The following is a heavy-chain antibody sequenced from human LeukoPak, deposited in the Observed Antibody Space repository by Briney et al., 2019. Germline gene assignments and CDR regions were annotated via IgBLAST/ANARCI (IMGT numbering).Heavy chain of an antibody. J-gene: IGHJ4*02. V-gene: IGHV1-2*02. CDR2: INPNSGGT. Sequence: EASVKVSCKASGYTFTGYYMHWVRQAPGQGLEWMGWINPNSGGTNYAQKFQGRVTMTRDTSISTAYMELSSLRSEDTAVYYCARGAGRDYVWGSYSPHYWGQGTLVTVSS. D-gene: IGHD3-16*01. CDR3: ARGAGRDYVWGSYSPHY. CDR1: GYTFTGYY.